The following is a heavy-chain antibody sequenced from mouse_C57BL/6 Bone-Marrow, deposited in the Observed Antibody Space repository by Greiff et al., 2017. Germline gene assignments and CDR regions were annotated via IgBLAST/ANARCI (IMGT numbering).Heavy chain of an antibody. CDR3: SRFDCYYWYFDF. CDR1: GYTFTSYW. D-gene: IGHD2-4*01. V-gene: IGHV1-64*01. J-gene: IGHJ1*01. Sequence: QVQLQQSGAELVKPGASVKLSCKASGYTFTSYWMHWVKQRPGQGLEWIGMIHPNSGSTNYNEKFKSKATLTVDKSSSTAYMQRSSLTSEDSAVYYCSRFDCYYWYFDFWDSGTAVTVTS. CDR2: IHPNSGST.